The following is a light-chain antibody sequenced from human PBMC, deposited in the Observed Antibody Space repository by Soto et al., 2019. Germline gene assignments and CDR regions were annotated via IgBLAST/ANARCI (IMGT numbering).Light chain of an antibody. CDR2: EVN. CDR3: SSYTGSNDVV. V-gene: IGLV2-8*01. J-gene: IGLJ2*01. Sequence: QSALTQPPSASGSPGQSVTISCTGTSSAVAGYNYVSWYQQHPGKAPKLMIYEVNKRPSGVPDRFSGSKSGTTASLTVSGLHAEDEADYYCSSYTGSNDVVFGGGTKLTVL. CDR1: SSAVAGYNY.